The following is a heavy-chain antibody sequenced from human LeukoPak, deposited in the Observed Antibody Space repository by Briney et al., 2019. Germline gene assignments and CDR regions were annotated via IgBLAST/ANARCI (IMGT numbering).Heavy chain of an antibody. D-gene: IGHD4-17*01. V-gene: IGHV3-11*01. CDR3: ERALDSGDFEGY. CDR2: ISSSGSTI. Sequence: GGSLRLSCAASGFTFSDYYMSWIRQAPGKGLEWVSYISSSGSTIYYADSVKGRFTISRDNSKNSLYLQMNSLRAEDTAVYYCERALDSGDFEGYWGQGTLVTVSS. CDR1: GFTFSDYY. J-gene: IGHJ4*02.